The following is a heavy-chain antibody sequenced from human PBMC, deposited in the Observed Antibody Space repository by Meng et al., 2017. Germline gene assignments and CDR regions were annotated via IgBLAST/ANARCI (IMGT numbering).Heavy chain of an antibody. CDR2: IYHSGST. CDR1: GGSTSISNW. J-gene: IGHJ4*02. V-gene: IGHV4-4*02. CDR3: ARIGDWGSTRYFDY. Sequence: QAPSQESGPGLGKPSGPLSLPCACSGGSTSISNWGSWVRQPPGKGLGWIGEIYHSGSTTYNPSLKSRVTISVDKSKNQSSLKLSSVTAADTAVYYCARIGDWGSTRYFDYWGQGTLVTVSS. D-gene: IGHD7-27*01.